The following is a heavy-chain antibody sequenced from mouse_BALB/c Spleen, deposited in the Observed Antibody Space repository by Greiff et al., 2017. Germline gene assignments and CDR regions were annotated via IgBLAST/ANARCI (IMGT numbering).Heavy chain of an antibody. D-gene: IGHD2-1*01. J-gene: IGHJ4*01. Sequence: EVKLMESGGGLVQPGGSLKLSCAASGFTFSSYGMSWVRQTPDKRLELVATINSNGGSTYYPDSVKGRFTISRDNAKNTLYLQMSSLKSEDTAMYYCASLLWDYAMDYWGQGTSVTVSP. V-gene: IGHV5-6-3*01. CDR2: INSNGGST. CDR3: ASLLWDYAMDY. CDR1: GFTFSSYG.